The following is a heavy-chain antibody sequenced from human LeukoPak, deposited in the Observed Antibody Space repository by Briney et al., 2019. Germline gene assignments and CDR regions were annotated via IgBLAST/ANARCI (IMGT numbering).Heavy chain of an antibody. D-gene: IGHD3-16*01. J-gene: IGHJ4*02. Sequence: GGSLRLSCAASGFTFSSYWMHWVRQVPGKGLVWVSRITSDGSDTIYADSVKGRFTISRDNAKNTLYLQLNSLRAEDTAVYYCAKFILRGKYYFDYWGQGTLVTVSS. CDR1: GFTFSSYW. V-gene: IGHV3-74*01. CDR3: AKFILRGKYYFDY. CDR2: ITSDGSDT.